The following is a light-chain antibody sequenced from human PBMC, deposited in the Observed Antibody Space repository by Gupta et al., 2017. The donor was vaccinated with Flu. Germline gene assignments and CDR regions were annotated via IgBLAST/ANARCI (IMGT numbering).Light chain of an antibody. CDR3: AAWDDSLNGPV. CDR1: SSNIGSNY. CDR2: RKN. J-gene: IGLJ3*02. Sequence: QSVLTPPPSAPGTTGPRASFSCHRSSSNIGSNYVYWYQPLPGTAPKLLIYRKNQRPSGVPDRFSGSKSGTSASLAISGLRSEDEADYYCAAWDDSLNGPVFGGGTKLTVL. V-gene: IGLV1-47*01.